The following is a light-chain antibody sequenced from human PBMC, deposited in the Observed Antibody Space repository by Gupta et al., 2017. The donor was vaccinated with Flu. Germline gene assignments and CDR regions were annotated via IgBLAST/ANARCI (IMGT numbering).Light chain of an antibody. CDR1: QSGLDGSSNKNY. Sequence: SLGERATINCKSSQSGLDGSSNKNYLAWYQQKPGQPPNLLIYWASTRESGVPDRFSGSGSGTDFTLTISSLQAEDVAVYYCQQFYSTPPTFGPGTKVDIK. J-gene: IGKJ3*01. CDR2: WAS. V-gene: IGKV4-1*01. CDR3: QQFYSTPPT.